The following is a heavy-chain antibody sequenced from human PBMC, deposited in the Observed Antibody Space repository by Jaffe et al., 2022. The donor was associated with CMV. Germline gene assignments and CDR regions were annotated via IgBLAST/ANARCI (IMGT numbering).Heavy chain of an antibody. CDR1: GGSFSGYY. CDR3: ARGVGEDIVVVPAAQRSDYYYYGMDV. V-gene: IGHV4-34*01. D-gene: IGHD2-2*01. J-gene: IGHJ6*02. Sequence: QVQLQQWGAGLLKPSETLSLTCAVYGGSFSGYYWSWIRQPPGKGLEWIGEINHSGSTNYNPSLKSRVTISVDTSKNQFSLKLSSVTAADTAVYYCARGVGEDIVVVPAAQRSDYYYYGMDVWGQGTTVTVSS. CDR2: INHSGST.